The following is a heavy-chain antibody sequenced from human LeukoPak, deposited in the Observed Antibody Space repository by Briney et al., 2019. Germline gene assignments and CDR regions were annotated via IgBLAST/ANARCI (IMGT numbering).Heavy chain of an antibody. CDR2: INHSGST. D-gene: IGHD2-2*01. CDR1: GGSFSGYY. V-gene: IGHV4-34*01. CDR3: ARRPRGYCSSTSCYSAFDY. J-gene: IGHJ4*02. Sequence: SETLSLTCAVYGGSFSGYYWTYIRQPPGKGLEWIGEINHSGSTNYNPPLKSRVTISVDTSKNQFSLKLSSVTAADTAVYYCARRPRGYCSSTSCYSAFDYWGQGTLVTVSS.